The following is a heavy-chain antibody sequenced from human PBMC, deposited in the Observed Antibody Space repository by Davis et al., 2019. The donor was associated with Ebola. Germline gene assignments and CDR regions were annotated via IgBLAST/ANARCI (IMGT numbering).Heavy chain of an antibody. V-gene: IGHV4-61*08. CDR1: GGSISSGGYY. J-gene: IGHJ5*01. D-gene: IGHD6-19*01. CDR2: VYYTGST. CDR3: ARHYKQWVLPYGFDS. Sequence: MPSETLSLTCTVSGGSISSGGYYWSWIRQTPGKGLEWIGYVYYTGSTRYNPSLKSRVTILVDTSKNQFSLKLSPVTDADTALYYCARHYKQWVLPYGFDSWGHGTQVTVSS.